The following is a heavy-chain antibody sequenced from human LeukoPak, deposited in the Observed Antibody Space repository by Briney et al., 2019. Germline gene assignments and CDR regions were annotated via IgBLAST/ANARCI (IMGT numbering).Heavy chain of an antibody. J-gene: IGHJ4*02. CDR1: GGSISSGGYY. V-gene: IGHV4-30-2*01. Sequence: ASQTLSLTCTVSGGSISSGGYYWSWIRQPPGKGLEWIGYIYHSGSTYYNPSLKSRVTISVDRSKNQFSLKLSSVTAADTAVYYCARGRSAYDSSAYYYGNWGQGILVTVSS. D-gene: IGHD3-22*01. CDR3: ARGRSAYDSSAYYYGN. CDR2: IYHSGST.